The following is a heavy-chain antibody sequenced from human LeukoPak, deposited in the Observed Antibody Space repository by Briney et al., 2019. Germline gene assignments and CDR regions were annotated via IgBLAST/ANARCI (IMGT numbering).Heavy chain of an antibody. D-gene: IGHD2-21*01. V-gene: IGHV1-2*02. Sequence: ASVTVSFKASGYTFTDYYMHWVRQGPGQGLAWMGYIDPHSTFTSSPQEFQGRVTMTRDASMSTAYMELTRLTSDDTAVYYCVREGEGPLSKDFDYWGQGTLVTVSS. CDR3: VREGEGPLSKDFDY. CDR2: IDPHSTFT. CDR1: GYTFTDYY. J-gene: IGHJ4*02.